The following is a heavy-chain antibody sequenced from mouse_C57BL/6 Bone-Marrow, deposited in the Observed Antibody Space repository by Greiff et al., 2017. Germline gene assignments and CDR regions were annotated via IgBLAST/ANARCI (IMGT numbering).Heavy chain of an antibody. D-gene: IGHD1-1*01. CDR2: ISSGSSTI. CDR3: AREGTTVVSYYFDY. V-gene: IGHV5-17*01. Sequence: EVQGVESGGGLVKPGGSLKLSCAASGFTFSDYGMHWVRQAPEKGLEWVAYISSGSSTIYYADTGKGRFTISRDNAKNTLFLQMTSLRSEDTAMYYCAREGTTVVSYYFDYWGQGTTLTVSS. J-gene: IGHJ2*01. CDR1: GFTFSDYG.